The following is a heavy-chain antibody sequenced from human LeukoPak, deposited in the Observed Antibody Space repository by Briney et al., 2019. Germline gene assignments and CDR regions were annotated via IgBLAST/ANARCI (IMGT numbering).Heavy chain of an antibody. D-gene: IGHD6-13*01. J-gene: IGHJ4*02. Sequence: GESLKISCKGSGYSFTSYWIGWVRQMPGKGLEWMGMIDPGDSDARYSSSFQGQVTISAVKSISTAYLQWSSLKASDTAMYYCARESAEDPLREGIAASDYWGQGTLVTVSS. V-gene: IGHV5-51*01. CDR1: GYSFTSYW. CDR2: IDPGDSDA. CDR3: ARESAEDPLREGIAASDY.